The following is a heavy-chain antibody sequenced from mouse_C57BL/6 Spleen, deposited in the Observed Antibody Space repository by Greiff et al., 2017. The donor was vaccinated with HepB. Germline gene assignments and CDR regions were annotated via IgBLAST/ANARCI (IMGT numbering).Heavy chain of an antibody. V-gene: IGHV1-22*01. CDR2: INPNNGGT. CDR3: ARSLYGYDYFDY. CDR1: GYTFTDYN. D-gene: IGHD2-2*01. Sequence: VQLQQSGPELVKPGASVKMSCKASGYTFTDYNMHWVKQSHGKSLEWIGNINPNNGGTSYNQKFKGKATLTVNKSSSTAYMELRSLTSEDSAVYYCARSLYGYDYFDYWGQGTTLTVSS. J-gene: IGHJ2*01.